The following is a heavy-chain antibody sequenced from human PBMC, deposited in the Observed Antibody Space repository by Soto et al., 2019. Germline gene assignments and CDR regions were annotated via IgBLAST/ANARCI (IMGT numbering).Heavy chain of an antibody. CDR2: IIPIFGTA. V-gene: IGHV1-69*13. CDR1: GYTFAIYD. J-gene: IGHJ6*02. CDR3: ARTRPKSYGSGSYYSFPDFYYYYGMDV. D-gene: IGHD3-10*01. Sequence: SVKVSCKASGYTFAIYDINWVRQATGQGLEWMGGIIPIFGTANYAQKFQGRVTITADESTSTAYMELSSLRSEDTAVYYCARTRPKSYGSGSYYSFPDFYYYYGMDVWGQGTTVTVSS.